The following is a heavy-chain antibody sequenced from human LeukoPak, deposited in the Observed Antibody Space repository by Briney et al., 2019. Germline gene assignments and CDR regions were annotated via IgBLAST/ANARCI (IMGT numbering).Heavy chain of an antibody. V-gene: IGHV1-69*05. Sequence: ASVKVSCKASGGTFSSYAISWVRQAPGQGLEWMGGIIPIFGTANYAQKFQSRVTITTDESTSTAYMELSSLRSEDTAVYYCARAKVTMVRGASYMDVWGKGTTVTVPS. D-gene: IGHD3-10*01. J-gene: IGHJ6*03. CDR1: GGTFSSYA. CDR2: IIPIFGTA. CDR3: ARAKVTMVRGASYMDV.